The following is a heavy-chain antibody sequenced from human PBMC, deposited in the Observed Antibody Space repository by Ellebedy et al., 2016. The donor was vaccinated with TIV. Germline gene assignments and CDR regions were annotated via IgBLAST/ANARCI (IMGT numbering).Heavy chain of an antibody. CDR1: GFPFSSYG. CDR3: AQDLRMGARTGTLGPRN. V-gene: IGHV3-30*18. J-gene: IGHJ4*02. D-gene: IGHD6-6*01. Sequence: PGGSLRLSCAASGFPFSSYGMHWVRQAPGQGLEWLTSVSYDGSNEHYADSVKGRFTIIRDTSKNTLFLQMNNLGPEDTAVYYCAQDLRMGARTGTLGPRNWGQGTLVTVSS. CDR2: VSYDGSNE.